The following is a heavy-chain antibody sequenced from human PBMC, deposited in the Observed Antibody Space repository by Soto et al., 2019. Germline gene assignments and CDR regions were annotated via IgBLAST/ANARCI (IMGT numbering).Heavy chain of an antibody. Sequence: QVQLVESGGGVVQPGRSLRLSCAASGFTFSSYGMHWVRQAPGKGLEWVALISYDGSSKYYADSLKGRFTISRDNSKNTLYLQMNSLRAEDTAVYYCAGGQYFCDYWGQGTLVTVSS. J-gene: IGHJ4*02. V-gene: IGHV3-30-3*01. D-gene: IGHD2-2*01. CDR3: AGGQYFCDY. CDR1: GFTFSSYG. CDR2: ISYDGSSK.